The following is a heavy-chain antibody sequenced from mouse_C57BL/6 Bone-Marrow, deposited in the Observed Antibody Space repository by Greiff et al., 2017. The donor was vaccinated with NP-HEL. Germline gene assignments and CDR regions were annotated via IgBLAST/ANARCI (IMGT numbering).Heavy chain of an antibody. Sequence: QVQLKQSGAELVRPGTSVKMSCKASGYTFTNYWIGWAKQRPGHGLEWIGDIYPGGGYTNYNEKFKGKATLTADKSSSTAYMQFSSLTSDDSAIYYCARSDYGSDYFDYWGQGTTLTVSS. CDR2: IYPGGGYT. D-gene: IGHD1-1*01. CDR1: GYTFTNYW. V-gene: IGHV1-63*01. J-gene: IGHJ2*01. CDR3: ARSDYGSDYFDY.